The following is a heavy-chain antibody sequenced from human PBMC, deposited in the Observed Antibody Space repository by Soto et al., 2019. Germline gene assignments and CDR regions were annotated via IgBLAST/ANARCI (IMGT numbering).Heavy chain of an antibody. CDR3: ARDRRLGHYYYGMDV. CDR2: IYYSGST. Sequence: QVQLQESGPGLVKPSQTLSLTCTVSGGSISSGDYYWSWIRQPPGQGLEWIGYIYYSGSTYYNPSLKSRVTISVDPSKNQFSLKLSSVTAADTAVYYCARDRRLGHYYYGMDVWGQGTTVTVSS. J-gene: IGHJ6*02. V-gene: IGHV4-30-4*01. D-gene: IGHD3-16*01. CDR1: GGSISSGDYY.